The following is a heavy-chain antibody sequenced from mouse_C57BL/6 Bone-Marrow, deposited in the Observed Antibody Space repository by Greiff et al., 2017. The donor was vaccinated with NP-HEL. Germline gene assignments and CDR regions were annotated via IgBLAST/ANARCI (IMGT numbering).Heavy chain of an antibody. CDR1: GFSLSTSGMG. CDR3: ARRRAYGSSYNWYFDV. J-gene: IGHJ1*03. V-gene: IGHV8-12*01. D-gene: IGHD1-1*01. CDR2: IYWDDDK. Sequence: VKLMESGPGILQSSQTLSLTCSFSGFSLSTSGMGVSWIRQPSGKGLEWLAHIYWDDDKRYNPSLKSRLTISKDTSRNQVFLKITSVDTADTATYYCARRRAYGSSYNWYFDVWGTGTTVTVSS.